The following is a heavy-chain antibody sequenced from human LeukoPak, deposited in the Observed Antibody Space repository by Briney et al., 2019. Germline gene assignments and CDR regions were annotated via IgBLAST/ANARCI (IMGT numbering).Heavy chain of an antibody. CDR3: ASEPNMIGAFDI. V-gene: IGHV4-31*03. CDR2: IYYSGST. D-gene: IGHD3-22*01. Sequence: PSETLSLTCTVSGGSISSGGYYWSWIRQHPGKGLEWIGYIYYSGSTYYNPSLKSRVTISVDTSKNQFSLKLSSVTAADTAVYYCASEPNMIGAFDIWGQGTMVTVSS. J-gene: IGHJ3*02. CDR1: GGSISSGGYY.